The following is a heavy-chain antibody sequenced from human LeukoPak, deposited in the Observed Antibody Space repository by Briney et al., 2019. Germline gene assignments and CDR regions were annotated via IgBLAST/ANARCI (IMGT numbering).Heavy chain of an antibody. CDR2: INPDGDGM. CDR3: AAWTDRGYSY. Sequence: GGSLRLPCTASGFTFSRSWMNWTRQAPGKGLEWVANINPDGDGMRFVDSVKGRFTMSRDNAQSSLHLQMNSLRVEDTAFYYCAAWTDRGYSYWGQGVLGTVSS. D-gene: IGHD5-12*01. J-gene: IGHJ1*01. V-gene: IGHV3-7*01. CDR1: GFTFSRSW.